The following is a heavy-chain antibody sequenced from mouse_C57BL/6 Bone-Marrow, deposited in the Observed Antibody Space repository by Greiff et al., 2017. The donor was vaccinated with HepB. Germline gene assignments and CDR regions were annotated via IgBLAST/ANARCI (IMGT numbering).Heavy chain of an antibody. CDR2: ISDGGSYT. CDR3: AIEGRNSPYAIDY. V-gene: IGHV5-4*01. J-gene: IGHJ4*01. CDR1: GFTFTSYA. D-gene: IGHD3-1*01. Sequence: VQLVESGGGLVKPGGSLKLSCAASGFTFTSYAMTWVRQTPEKRLEWVATISDGGSYTYYPDNVKGRFTISRDNAKNNLYLQMSHLKSEDTAMYYCAIEGRNSPYAIDYWGQGTSVTVSS.